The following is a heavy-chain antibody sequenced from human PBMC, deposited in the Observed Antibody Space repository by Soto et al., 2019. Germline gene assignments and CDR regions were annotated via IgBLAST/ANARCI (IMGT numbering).Heavy chain of an antibody. V-gene: IGHV1-69*13. Sequence: ASVKVSCKASGGTFSSYAISWVRQAPGQGLEWMGGIIPIFGTANYAQKFQGRVTITADESTSTAYMELSSMRSEDTAVYYCARDDVEMATITEGSYFYHGMDVWGQGTTVTVSS. J-gene: IGHJ6*02. CDR2: IIPIFGTA. CDR1: GGTFSSYA. D-gene: IGHD5-12*01. CDR3: ARDDVEMATITEGSYFYHGMDV.